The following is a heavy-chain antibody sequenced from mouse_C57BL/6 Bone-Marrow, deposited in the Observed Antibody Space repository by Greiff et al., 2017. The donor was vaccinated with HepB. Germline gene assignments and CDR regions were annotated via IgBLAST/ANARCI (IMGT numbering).Heavy chain of an antibody. Sequence: EVQVVESGGGLVQPGGSLKLSCAASGFTFSDYYMYWVRQTPEKRLEWVAYISNGGGSTYYPDTVKGRFTISRDNAKNPLYLQMSRLKSEDTAMYYCARQAGSSYIDYWGQGTPLTVSS. CDR2: ISNGGGST. CDR1: GFTFSDYY. V-gene: IGHV5-12*01. J-gene: IGHJ2*01. CDR3: ARQAGSSYIDY. D-gene: IGHD1-1*01.